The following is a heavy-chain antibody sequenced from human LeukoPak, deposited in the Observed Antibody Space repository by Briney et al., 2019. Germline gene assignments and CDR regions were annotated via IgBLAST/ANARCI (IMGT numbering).Heavy chain of an antibody. J-gene: IGHJ5*02. Sequence: GASVKVSCKASGGTFSSYAISWVRQAPGQGLEWMGGIIPIFGTANYAQKFQGRVTVTTDASTSTAYMELSSLRSEDTAVYYCARGGGTEQPLVDWFDPWGQGTLVTVSS. CDR1: GGTFSSYA. V-gene: IGHV1-69*05. D-gene: IGHD6-13*01. CDR2: IIPIFGTA. CDR3: ARGGGTEQPLVDWFDP.